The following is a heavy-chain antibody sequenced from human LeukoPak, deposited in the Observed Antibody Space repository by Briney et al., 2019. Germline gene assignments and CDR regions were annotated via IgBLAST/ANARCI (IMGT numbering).Heavy chain of an antibody. CDR2: IKEDGSAQ. CDR3: ARDAGYDRFDY. Sequence: GGSLRLSCADSAFTFSRSWMTWVRQAPGKGLEWVANIKEDGSAQNYVDSVKGRFTISRDNAKNTLYLEMNSLRAEDTAVYYCARDAGYDRFDYWGQGTLVTVSS. CDR1: AFTFSRSW. D-gene: IGHD3-22*01. J-gene: IGHJ4*02. V-gene: IGHV3-7*05.